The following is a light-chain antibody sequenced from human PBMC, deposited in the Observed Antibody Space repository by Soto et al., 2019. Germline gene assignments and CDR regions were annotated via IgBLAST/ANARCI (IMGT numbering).Light chain of an antibody. CDR3: QQRSNWPPYT. J-gene: IGKJ2*01. CDR1: QSVSSY. CDR2: DAS. Sequence: EIVLTQSPATLSLSPGERATLSCRASQSVSSYLAWYQQKPGQAPRLLIYDASNRATGIPARFSGSGSGTDFTLPISSLEPEDFALYYCQQRSNWPPYTFGQGTKLDIK. V-gene: IGKV3-11*01.